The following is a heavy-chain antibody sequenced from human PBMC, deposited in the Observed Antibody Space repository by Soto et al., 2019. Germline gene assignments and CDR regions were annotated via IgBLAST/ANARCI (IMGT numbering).Heavy chain of an antibody. CDR3: ARLRTDIAKVYFDY. CDR2: IYYSGST. D-gene: IGHD5-18*01. V-gene: IGHV4-39*07. J-gene: IGHJ4*02. Sequence: SETLSLTCTVSGGSISSSSYYWGWIRQPPGKGLEWIGSIYYSGSTNYNPSLKSRVTISVDTSKSQFSLRLSSVTAADTALYYCARLRTDIAKVYFDYWGRGTLVTVSS. CDR1: GGSISSSSYY.